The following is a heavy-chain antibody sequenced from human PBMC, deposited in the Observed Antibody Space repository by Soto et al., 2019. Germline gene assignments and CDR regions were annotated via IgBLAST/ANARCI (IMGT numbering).Heavy chain of an antibody. CDR2: IIPFFHAA. CDR3: ARDLISNYHYYGMDV. Sequence: QVHLVQSGAEVKKPGSSVKVSCKASADTFSISAFSWVRQAPGQGLEWMGGIIPFFHAANYAQRFQGRVTITAEESKSTVYMELSSLRSEDTALYYCARDLISNYHYYGMDVWGQGTTVPVSS. J-gene: IGHJ6*02. CDR1: ADTFSISA. V-gene: IGHV1-69*01.